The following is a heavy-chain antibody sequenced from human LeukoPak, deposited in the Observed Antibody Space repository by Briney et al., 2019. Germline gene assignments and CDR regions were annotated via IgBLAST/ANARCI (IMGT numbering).Heavy chain of an antibody. CDR2: ISYDGSDK. V-gene: IGHV3-30*18. D-gene: IGHD3-10*01. CDR1: GLTFSSHG. CDR3: AKGYSSGSYPLFDY. Sequence: GRSLRLSCAASGLTFSSHGMHWVRQAPGKGLEWVAVISYDGSDKYYADSVKGRFTISRDNSKNTLYLQMNSLRAEDTAVYYCAKGYSSGSYPLFDYWGQGTLVTVSS. J-gene: IGHJ4*02.